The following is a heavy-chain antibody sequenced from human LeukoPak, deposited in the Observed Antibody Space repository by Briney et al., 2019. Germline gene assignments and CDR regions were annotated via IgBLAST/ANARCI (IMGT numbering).Heavy chain of an antibody. J-gene: IGHJ4*02. CDR3: ARQNTMDYFDY. CDR1: GYTFTGYY. Sequence: ASVKVSCKASGYTFTGYYMHWVRQAPGQGLEWMGWINPNSGGTNYAQKFQGRVTMTRDTSIGTAYMELSRLRSDDTALYYCARQNTMDYFDYWGQGTLVTASS. V-gene: IGHV1-2*02. CDR2: INPNSGGT. D-gene: IGHD3-10*01.